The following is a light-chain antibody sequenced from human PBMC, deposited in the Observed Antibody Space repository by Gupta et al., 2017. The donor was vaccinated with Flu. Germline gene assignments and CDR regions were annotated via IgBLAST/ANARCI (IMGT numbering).Light chain of an antibody. CDR1: SSDIGNYNR. V-gene: IGLV2-18*02. J-gene: IGLJ1*01. Sequence: QSALTQPPSVSGSPGQSVTISCTGTSSDIGNYNRVSWYQQPPGTAPKLMIYEVSNRPSGVPDRFSGSKAGNTASLTIPGLQAADEADYYCSSYTSSYTYVFGTGTKLTVL. CDR3: SSYTSSYTYV. CDR2: EVS.